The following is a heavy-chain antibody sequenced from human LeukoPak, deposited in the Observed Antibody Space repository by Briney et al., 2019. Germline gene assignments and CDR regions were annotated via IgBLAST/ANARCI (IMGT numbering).Heavy chain of an antibody. CDR3: ARTQGSGYCYPRGEDFDY. V-gene: IGHV2-70*11. CDR2: IDWDDDK. CDR1: GFSLSTSGMC. J-gene: IGHJ4*02. Sequence: SGPTLVNPTQTLTLTCTFSGFSLSTSGMCVSWIRQPPGKALEWLARIDWDDDKYYSTSLKTRLTISKDTSKNQVVLTMTNMDPVDTATYYCARTQGSGYCYPRGEDFDYWGQGTLVTVSS. D-gene: IGHD3-22*01.